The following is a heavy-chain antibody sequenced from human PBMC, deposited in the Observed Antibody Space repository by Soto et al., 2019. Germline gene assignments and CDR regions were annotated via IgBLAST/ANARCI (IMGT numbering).Heavy chain of an antibody. V-gene: IGHV1-18*01. CDR1: GYTFTSYG. Sequence: QVQLVQSGAEVKKPGASVKVSCKASGYTFTSYGISWVRQAPGQGLKWMGWISAYNGNKNYAQKLQGSVTMTTDTSTSTAYMELRSLRSDDTAVYYCARDRDCSGGSCYSGFAYWGQGTLVTVSS. CDR2: ISAYNGNK. D-gene: IGHD2-15*01. CDR3: ARDRDCSGGSCYSGFAY. J-gene: IGHJ4*02.